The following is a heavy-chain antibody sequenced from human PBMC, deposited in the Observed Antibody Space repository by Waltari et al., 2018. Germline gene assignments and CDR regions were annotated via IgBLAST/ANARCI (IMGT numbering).Heavy chain of an antibody. Sequence: EVQLVQSGAEVTKPGESPKISCKGSGYSFTSYWISWVRQMPGKGLEWMGSIYPGDSDTRYSPSFQGQVTISADKSSSTAYLQWSSLKASDTAMYYWARLEYSSSWEGWFDPWGQGTLVTVSS. CDR2: IYPGDSDT. J-gene: IGHJ5*02. CDR3: ARLEYSSSWEGWFDP. V-gene: IGHV5-51*03. CDR1: GYSFTSYW. D-gene: IGHD6-13*01.